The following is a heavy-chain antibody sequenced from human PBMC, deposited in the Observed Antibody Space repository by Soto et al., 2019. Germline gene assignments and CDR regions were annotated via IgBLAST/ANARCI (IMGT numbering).Heavy chain of an antibody. CDR1: GGTFSSYA. D-gene: IGHD2-15*01. CDR2: VIPIFGTA. V-gene: IGHV1-69*05. Sequence: EASVKVSCKASGGTFSSYAISWVRQAPGQGLEWMGGVIPIFGTANYAQKFQGRVTMTRDTSTSTVYMELSSLRSEDTAVYYCARVYCSGGGCYGIDYWGQGTLVNVSS. CDR3: ARVYCSGGGCYGIDY. J-gene: IGHJ4*02.